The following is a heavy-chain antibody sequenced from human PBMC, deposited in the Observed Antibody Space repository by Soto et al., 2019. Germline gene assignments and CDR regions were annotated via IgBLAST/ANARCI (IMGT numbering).Heavy chain of an antibody. Sequence: GGALRLSCAASGFTFSNAWMSWVRQAPGKGLEWVGRIKSKTDGGTTDYAAPVKGRFTISRDDSKNTLYLQMNSLKTEDTAVYYCTTTPYCSSTSCYSYYYYYYYMDVWGKGTTVTVSS. CDR2: IKSKTDGGTT. CDR3: TTTPYCSSTSCYSYYYYYYYMDV. V-gene: IGHV3-15*01. CDR1: GFTFSNAW. D-gene: IGHD2-2*01. J-gene: IGHJ6*03.